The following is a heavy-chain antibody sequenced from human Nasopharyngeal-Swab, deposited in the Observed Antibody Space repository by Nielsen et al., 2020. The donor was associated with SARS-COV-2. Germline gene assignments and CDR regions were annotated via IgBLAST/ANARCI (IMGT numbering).Heavy chain of an antibody. Sequence: ASVPVSCKASGYTFTGYYMHWVRQAPAQGLEWMGRINPNSGGTNYAQKFQGWVTMTRDTSISTAYMELSRLRSDDTAVYYCARDFGYIRYCSCGSCYQDYWGQGTLVTVSS. CDR2: INPNSGGT. V-gene: IGHV1-2*04. CDR3: ARDFGYIRYCSCGSCYQDY. CDR1: GYTFTGYY. J-gene: IGHJ4*02. D-gene: IGHD2-15*01.